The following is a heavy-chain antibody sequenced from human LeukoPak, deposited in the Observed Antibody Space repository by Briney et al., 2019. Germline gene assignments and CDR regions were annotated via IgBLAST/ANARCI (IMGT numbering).Heavy chain of an antibody. D-gene: IGHD3-3*01. Sequence: SVKVSCKASGGTFSSYAFSWVRHAPGQGLEWMGRITPIFGTANYAQMFQGRVTFTTDESTSTAYMELSSLRSEDTAVYYCARDTARYYDFWRGPGGWFDPWGQGTLVTVSS. CDR1: GGTFSSYA. V-gene: IGHV1-69*05. J-gene: IGHJ5*02. CDR2: ITPIFGTA. CDR3: ARDTARYYDFWRGPGGWFDP.